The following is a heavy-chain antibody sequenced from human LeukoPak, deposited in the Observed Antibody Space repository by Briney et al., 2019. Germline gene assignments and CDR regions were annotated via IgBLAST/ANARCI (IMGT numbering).Heavy chain of an antibody. CDR1: GGSISSGTYY. V-gene: IGHV4-30-2*01. Sequence: SQTLSLTCTVSGGSISSGTYYWSWIRQPPGKGLEWIGYIYQSGSTYYTPSLRSRVTMSVDRSKNQFSLKVRSVTAADTAIYYCAREVIATSGPDYWGQGTLVIVSS. CDR2: IYQSGST. CDR3: AREVIATSGPDY. D-gene: IGHD6-13*01. J-gene: IGHJ4*02.